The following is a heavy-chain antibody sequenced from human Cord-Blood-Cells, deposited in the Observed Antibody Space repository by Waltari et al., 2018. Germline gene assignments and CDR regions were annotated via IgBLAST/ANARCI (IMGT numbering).Heavy chain of an antibody. CDR2: IYYSGST. CDR3: ARDRDLAADAFDI. CDR1: GGSISSYY. J-gene: IGHJ3*02. D-gene: IGHD6-13*01. V-gene: IGHV4-59*01. Sequence: QVQLQESGPGLVKPSETLSLTCTVSGGSISSYYWSWIRQPPGKGLEWIGYIYYSGSTNYNPSLKSRVTISVDTSKNQFSLKLSSVTAADTAVYYCARDRDLAADAFDIWGQGTMVTVSS.